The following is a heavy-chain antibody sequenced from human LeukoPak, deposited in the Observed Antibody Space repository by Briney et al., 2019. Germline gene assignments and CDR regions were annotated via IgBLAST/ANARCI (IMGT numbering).Heavy chain of an antibody. CDR2: ISYDGSNK. CDR1: GFTFSSYA. D-gene: IGHD6-19*01. J-gene: IGHJ6*02. CDR3: ATDPTRSSGWSSNYYGMDV. V-gene: IGHV3-30-3*01. Sequence: QPGGSLRLSCAASGFTFSSYAMYWVRQAPGKGLEWVAVISYDGSNKYYADSVKGRFTISRDNSKNTLYLQMNSLRAEDTAVYYCATDPTRSSGWSSNYYGMDVWGQGTTVTVSS.